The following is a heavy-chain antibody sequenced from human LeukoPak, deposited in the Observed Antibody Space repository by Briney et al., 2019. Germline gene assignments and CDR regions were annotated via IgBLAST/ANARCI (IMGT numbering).Heavy chain of an antibody. CDR2: ISAYNGNT. V-gene: IGHV1-18*01. CDR1: GYTFTSYG. CDR3: ARGVYYDFWSGYSGRYYGMDV. J-gene: IGHJ6*02. Sequence: ASVKVSCTASGYTFTSYGISWVRQAPGQGLEWMGWISAYNGNTNYAQKLQGRVTMTTDTSTSTAYMELRSLRSDDTAVYYCARGVYYDFWSGYSGRYYGMDVWGQGTTVTVSS. D-gene: IGHD3-3*01.